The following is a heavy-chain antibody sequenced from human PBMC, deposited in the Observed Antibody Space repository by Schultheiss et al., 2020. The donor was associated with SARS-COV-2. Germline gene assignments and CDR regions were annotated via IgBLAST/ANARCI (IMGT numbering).Heavy chain of an antibody. CDR2: INHSGST. D-gene: IGHD1-26*01. J-gene: IGHJ4*02. V-gene: IGHV4-34*01. CDR1: GGSFSGYY. CDR3: ARGRLIVGATRRNYFDY. Sequence: SQTLSLTCAVYGGSFSGYYWGWIRQPPGKGLEWIGEINHSGSTNYNPSLKSRVTISVDTSKNQFSLKLSSVTAADTAVYYCARGRLIVGATRRNYFDYWGQGTLVTVSS.